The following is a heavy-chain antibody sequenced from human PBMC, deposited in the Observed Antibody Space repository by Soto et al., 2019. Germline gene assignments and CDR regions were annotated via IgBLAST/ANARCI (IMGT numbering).Heavy chain of an antibody. CDR2: ISAYDGKT. CDR3: ARDPNEFGTSYWVDA. J-gene: IGHJ5*02. V-gene: IGHV1-18*01. CDR1: GYTFNTYG. D-gene: IGHD1-1*01. Sequence: AAVKVSCKTSGYTFNTYGINWVRQAPGQGLELMGWISAYDGKTTYAEKFQGRVTLTTDTSTSTAYMELRSLRSDDTAIYYCARDPNEFGTSYWVDAWGQGTPVSVFS.